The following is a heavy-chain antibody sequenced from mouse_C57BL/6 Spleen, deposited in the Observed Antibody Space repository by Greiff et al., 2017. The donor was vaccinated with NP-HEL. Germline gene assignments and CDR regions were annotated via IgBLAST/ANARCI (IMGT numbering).Heavy chain of an antibody. CDR1: GYTFTDYN. V-gene: IGHV1-18*01. D-gene: IGHD2-4*01. Sequence: EVQLQQSGPELVKPGASVKIPCKASGYTFTDYNMDWVKQSHGKSLEWIGDINPNNGGTIYNQKFKGKATLTVDKSSSTAYMELRSLTSEDTAVYYCAIGYYDYDVWYFDVWGTGTTVTVSS. J-gene: IGHJ1*03. CDR2: INPNNGGT. CDR3: AIGYYDYDVWYFDV.